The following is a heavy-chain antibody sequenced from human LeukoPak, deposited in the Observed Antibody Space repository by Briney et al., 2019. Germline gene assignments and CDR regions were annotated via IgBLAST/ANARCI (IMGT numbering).Heavy chain of an antibody. V-gene: IGHV3-74*01. CDR2: INSDGSST. CDR1: GFTFSSYW. D-gene: IGHD2/OR15-2a*01. J-gene: IGHJ3*02. CDR3: TRLSTSDI. Sequence: PGGSLRLSCAASGFTFSSYWMHWVRQAPGKGLMWVSRINSDGSSTSYADPVRGRFTISRDNAKNTLYLQMNSLRAEDTAVYYCTRLSTSDIWGQGTIVTVSS.